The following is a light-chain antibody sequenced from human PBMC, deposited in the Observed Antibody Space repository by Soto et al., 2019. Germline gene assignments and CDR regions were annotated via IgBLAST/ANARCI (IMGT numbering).Light chain of an antibody. V-gene: IGLV1-51*01. J-gene: IGLJ3*02. CDR1: NANIGSNS. CDR2: DNY. CDR3: GTWDGSMSGGGV. Sequence: QSVLTQPPSVSAAPRQQVTISCSGSNANIGSNSVAWYQQVPGSAPKLLIYDNYHRPSGIPDRFSGSKSGTSATLAITGLQTGDEADYYCGTWDGSMSGGGVFGGGTKLTVL.